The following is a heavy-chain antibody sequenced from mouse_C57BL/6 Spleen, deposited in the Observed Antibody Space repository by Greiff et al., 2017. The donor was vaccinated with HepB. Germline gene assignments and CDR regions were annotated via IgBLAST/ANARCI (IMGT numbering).Heavy chain of an antibody. Sequence: VQVVESGAELVRPGTSVKMSCKASGYTFTNYWIGWAKQRPGHGLEWIGDIYPGGGYTNYNEKFKGKATLTADKSSSTAYMQFSSLTSEDSAIYYCARSRSLYAMDYWGQGTSVTVSS. CDR2: IYPGGGYT. V-gene: IGHV1-63*01. CDR3: ARSRSLYAMDY. J-gene: IGHJ4*01. CDR1: GYTFTNYW.